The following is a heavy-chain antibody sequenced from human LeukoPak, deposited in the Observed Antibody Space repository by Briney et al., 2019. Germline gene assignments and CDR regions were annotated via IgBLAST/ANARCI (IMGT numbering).Heavy chain of an antibody. CDR1: GFTFSEYT. V-gene: IGHV3-30*03. D-gene: IGHD3-22*01. CDR3: ARGGSDSGAYCYFGS. CDR2: ISHDGREI. J-gene: IGHJ4*02. Sequence: PGRSLRLSCAASGFTFSEYTMHWVRQAPSKGLEWVAVISHDGREIYYADSVKGRFTISRDDSMSTMYLQMNSLRAEDTALYYCARGGSDSGAYCYFGSWGQGIPVTVSS.